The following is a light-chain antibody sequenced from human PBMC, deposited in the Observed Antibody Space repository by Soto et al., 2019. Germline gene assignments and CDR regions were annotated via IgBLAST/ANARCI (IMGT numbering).Light chain of an antibody. V-gene: IGKV2-30*01. CDR1: XXXXXXXXXXY. CDR2: KVS. Sequence: DVVLTQSPLSLPVTLGQPASISCRSXXXXXXXXXXXYLNWFQQRPGQSPRRLIYKVSNRDYGVPXXXXXSGXXXXXXXXXXXVXAEDVGVXYCMQGSHWPYTFGQGTKLEIK. CDR3: MQGSHWPYT. J-gene: IGKJ2*01.